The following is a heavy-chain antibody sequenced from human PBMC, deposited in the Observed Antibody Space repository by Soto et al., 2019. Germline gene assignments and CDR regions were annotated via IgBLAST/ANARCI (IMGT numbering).Heavy chain of an antibody. Sequence: QVTLKETGPVLVKPTEPLTLTCTVSGFSLSNARMGVSWIRQPPGKALEWLAHIFSNDETAYSTSLKTRLTISKNTSHSQVVLTMANMDPVDTATYYSARTVARMDLDSWGQGTLVTVSS. J-gene: IGHJ4*02. D-gene: IGHD2-21*01. CDR1: GFSLSNARMG. CDR3: ARTVARMDLDS. CDR2: IFSNDET. V-gene: IGHV2-26*01.